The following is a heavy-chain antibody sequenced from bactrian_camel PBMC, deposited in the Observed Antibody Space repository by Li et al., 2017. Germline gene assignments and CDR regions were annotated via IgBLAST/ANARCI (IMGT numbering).Heavy chain of an antibody. CDR2: VGLGGRT. V-gene: IGHV3S40*01. Sequence: VQPVESGGGLVQPGGSLTLSCVVSEFPFTRYDMNWVRQAPGKGLEWVSAVGLGGRTVYADSVKGRFTISRDNAKNTVYLQLNSLKTEDTAMYWCTKGFVDDAGQGTQVTVS. CDR1: EFPFTRYD. D-gene: IGHD1*01. J-gene: IGHJ4*01.